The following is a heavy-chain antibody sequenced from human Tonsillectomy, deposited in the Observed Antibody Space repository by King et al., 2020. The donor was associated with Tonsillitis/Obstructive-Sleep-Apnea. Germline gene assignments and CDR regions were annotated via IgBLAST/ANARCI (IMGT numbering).Heavy chain of an antibody. CDR1: GYTFTNYG. D-gene: IGHD3-22*01. CDR3: ARDSMSHYYDSSAYYTFNY. J-gene: IGHJ4*02. V-gene: IGHV1-18*01. Sequence: DQLVQSGAEVKKPGASVKVSCKASGYTFTNYGISWVRQAPGQGLEWMAWISAHNGHTNYAQKFQGRVTMTTDASTSTAYMELRSLRSDDTAVYYCARDSMSHYYDSSAYYTFNYWGQGTLVTVSS. CDR2: ISAHNGHT.